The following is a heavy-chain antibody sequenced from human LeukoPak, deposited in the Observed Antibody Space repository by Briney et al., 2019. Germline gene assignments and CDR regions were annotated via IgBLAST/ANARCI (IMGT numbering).Heavy chain of an antibody. CDR1: GYTFTGYY. J-gene: IGHJ6*02. CDR2: INPKSGGT. Sequence: ASVKVSCKAPGYTFTGYYMHWVRQAPGQGLEWMGWINPKSGGTNYAQKFQGRVTMTRDTSISTAYMELSRLRSDDTAVYYCARDADGMDVWGQGTTVTVSS. V-gene: IGHV1-2*02. CDR3: ARDADGMDV.